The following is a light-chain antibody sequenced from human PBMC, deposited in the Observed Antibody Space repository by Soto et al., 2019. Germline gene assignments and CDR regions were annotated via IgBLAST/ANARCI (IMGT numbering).Light chain of an antibody. V-gene: IGLV2-8*01. J-gene: IGLJ2*01. Sequence: QSALTQPPSASGSPGQSVTISCTGTSSDVGGYHYVSWYQQHPGKAPKLMIHEVTKRPSGVPDRFSGSKSGNTASLTVSGLQGEDEAEYYCSSYAGSNNLVFGGGTQLTVL. CDR1: SSDVGGYHY. CDR3: SSYAGSNNLV. CDR2: EVT.